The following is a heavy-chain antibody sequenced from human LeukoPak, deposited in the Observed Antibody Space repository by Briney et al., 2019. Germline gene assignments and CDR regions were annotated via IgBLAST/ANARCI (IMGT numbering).Heavy chain of an antibody. CDR1: GFPFSSYS. Sequence: GSLRLSCAASGFPFSSYSMNWVRPAPGKGLEWVSSISSSSSYIYYADSVKGRFTISRDNAKNSLYLQMNSLRAEDTAVYYCARDLQPDDAFDIWGQGTMVTVSS. J-gene: IGHJ3*02. CDR3: ARDLQPDDAFDI. V-gene: IGHV3-21*01. CDR2: ISSSSSYI.